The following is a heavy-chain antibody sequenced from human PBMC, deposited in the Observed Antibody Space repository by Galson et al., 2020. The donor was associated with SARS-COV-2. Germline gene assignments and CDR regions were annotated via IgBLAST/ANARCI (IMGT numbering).Heavy chain of an antibody. J-gene: IGHJ6*03. CDR1: GFTFSSYD. D-gene: IGHD3-10*01. CDR2: IGTAGDT. Sequence: GGSLRLSCAASGFTFSSYDMHWVRQATGKGLEWVSAIGTAGDTYYPGSVKDRFTISRENAKNSLYLQMNSLRAGDTAVYYCARAYGSGVYYYYMDVWGKGTTVTVSS. V-gene: IGHV3-13*01. CDR3: ARAYGSGVYYYYMDV.